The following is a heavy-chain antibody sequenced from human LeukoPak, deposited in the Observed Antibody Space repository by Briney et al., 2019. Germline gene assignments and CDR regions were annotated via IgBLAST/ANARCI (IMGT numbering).Heavy chain of an antibody. V-gene: IGHV3-74*01. CDR3: AMTTVTSRPPDY. Sequence: GGSLRLSCAASGFTFSSYWMHWVRHAPGKGLVWVSRINSDGSSTSYADSVKGRFTISRDNAKNTLYLQMNSLRAGDTAVYYCAMTTVTSRPPDYWGQGTLVTVSS. J-gene: IGHJ4*02. D-gene: IGHD4-11*01. CDR1: GFTFSSYW. CDR2: INSDGSST.